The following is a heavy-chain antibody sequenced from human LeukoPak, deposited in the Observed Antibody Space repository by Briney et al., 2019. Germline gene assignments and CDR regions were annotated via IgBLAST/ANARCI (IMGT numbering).Heavy chain of an antibody. CDR1: GYTFTGYY. Sequence: ASVKVSCKASGYTFTGYYMHWVRQAPGLGLEWMGWISAYNGNTNYAQKVRGRVTMTTDTSTSTAYMELRSLRFDDTAVYYCARDQSVRLLQTSSTYFKHVFAIWGQGSMVTVSS. V-gene: IGHV1-18*04. J-gene: IGHJ3*02. CDR2: ISAYNGNT. D-gene: IGHD6-13*01. CDR3: ARDQSVRLLQTSSTYFKHVFAI.